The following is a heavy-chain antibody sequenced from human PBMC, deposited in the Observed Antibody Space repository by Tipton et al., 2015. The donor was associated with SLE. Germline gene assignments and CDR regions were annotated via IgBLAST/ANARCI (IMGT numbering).Heavy chain of an antibody. CDR2: IYYSGST. CDR1: GGSISSSSYY. Sequence: TLSLTCTVSGGSISSSSYYWGWIRQPPGKGLEWIGSIYYSGSTYYNPSLKSRVTISVDTSKNQFSLKLSSVTAADTAVYYCARIKGYSSSYWFGPWGQGTLVTVSS. CDR3: ARIKGYSSSYWFGP. V-gene: IGHV4-39*01. D-gene: IGHD6-13*01. J-gene: IGHJ5*02.